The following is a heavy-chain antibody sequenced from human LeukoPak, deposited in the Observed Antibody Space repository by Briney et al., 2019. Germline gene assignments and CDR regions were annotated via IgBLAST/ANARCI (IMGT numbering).Heavy chain of an antibody. J-gene: IGHJ5*02. Sequence: GGSLRLSCAASGFTFSSFAMSWVRQAPGKGLEWVSSIGRNAVNTYYADSVKGRFTISRDNSKNTLHLQMNSLRAEDTAVYYCAKEWDLLDYHWGQGTLVTVSS. V-gene: IGHV3-23*01. CDR1: GFTFSSFA. D-gene: IGHD1-26*01. CDR2: IGRNAVNT. CDR3: AKEWDLLDYH.